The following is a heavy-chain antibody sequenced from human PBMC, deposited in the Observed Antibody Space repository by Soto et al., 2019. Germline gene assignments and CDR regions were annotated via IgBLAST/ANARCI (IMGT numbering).Heavy chain of an antibody. CDR3: VKGVRYYYDSSGYYLY. CDR2: ISSNGGST. V-gene: IGHV3-64D*08. J-gene: IGHJ4*02. Sequence: GGSLRLSCSASGFTFSSYAMHWVRQAPGKGLEYVSAISSNGGSTYYADSVKGRFTISRDNSKNTLYLQMSSLRAEDTAVYYCVKGVRYYYDSSGYYLYWGQGTLVTVSS. CDR1: GFTFSSYA. D-gene: IGHD3-22*01.